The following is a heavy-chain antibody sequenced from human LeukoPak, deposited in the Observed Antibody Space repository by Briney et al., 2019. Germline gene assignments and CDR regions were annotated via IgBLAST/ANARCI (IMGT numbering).Heavy chain of an antibody. D-gene: IGHD2-15*01. CDR1: GXSFSNYW. CDR3: ARDVVVVGASSYYYGMDV. Sequence: GESLKISCKGSGXSFSNYWIGWVRQMPGKGLEWMGIIYPGDSDTRYSPSFQGQVTLSADKSISTAYLQWSSLKASDTAIYYCARDVVVVGASSYYYGMDVWGQGITVTVSS. V-gene: IGHV5-51*01. J-gene: IGHJ6*02. CDR2: IYPGDSDT.